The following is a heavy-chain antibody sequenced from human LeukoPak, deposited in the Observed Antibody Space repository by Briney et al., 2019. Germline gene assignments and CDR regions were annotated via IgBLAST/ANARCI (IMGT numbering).Heavy chain of an antibody. D-gene: IGHD3-9*01. CDR3: ARGVLGRGLLRLVITDSYYMDV. CDR1: GGSFSGYY. J-gene: IGHJ6*03. CDR2: INHSGST. Sequence: SETLSLTCAVYGGSFSGYYWSWIRQPPGKGLEWIGEINHSGSTNYNPSLKSRVTISVDTSKNQFSLKLSSVTAADTAVYYCARGVLGRGLLRLVITDSYYMDVWGKGTTVTISS. V-gene: IGHV4-34*01.